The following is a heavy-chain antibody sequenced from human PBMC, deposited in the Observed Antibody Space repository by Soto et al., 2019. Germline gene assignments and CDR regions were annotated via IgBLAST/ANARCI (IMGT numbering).Heavy chain of an antibody. V-gene: IGHV1-18*04. D-gene: IGHD3-10*01. CDR3: SRFGAYGSH. CDR1: GYTFTSYG. CDR2: VSPNNGDT. J-gene: IGHJ4*02. Sequence: QVQLLQSGPEVQKPGASVRVSCETSGYTFTSYGISWVRQAPGQGLEWMGRVSPNNGDTYYAQKFQGRVTMTTDASTNTVYLDLTSLTSDDTAIYFCSRFGAYGSHWGQGTLVTVSS.